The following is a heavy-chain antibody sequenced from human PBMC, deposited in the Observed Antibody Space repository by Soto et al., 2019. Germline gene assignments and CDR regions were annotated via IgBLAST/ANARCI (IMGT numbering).Heavy chain of an antibody. D-gene: IGHD3-16*01. CDR3: ARDSFGTDYYYYYGMDV. CDR2: INPSGGSA. CDR1: GYTFTSYC. Sequence: QVQVVQSGAEVKKPGASVKVSCKASGYTFTSYCIHWVRQAPGQGLEWMGIINPSGGSASYAQKFQGRVTMTRDTSTSTVYMQLSSLRSEDTAVYYCARDSFGTDYYYYYGMDVWGQGTTVTVSS. J-gene: IGHJ6*02. V-gene: IGHV1-46*01.